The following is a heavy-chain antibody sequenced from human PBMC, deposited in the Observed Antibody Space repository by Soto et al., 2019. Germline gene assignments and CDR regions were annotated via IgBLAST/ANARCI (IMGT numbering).Heavy chain of an antibody. D-gene: IGHD3-22*01. J-gene: IGHJ4*02. CDR2: IYYSGST. CDR3: ARGYSSGYSFDY. CDR1: GGSISSGGYY. Sequence: SETLSLTCTVSGGSISSGGYYWSWIRQHPGKGLEWIGYIYYSGSTFYNPSLKSRVTISVDTSKNQFPLKLSSVTAADTAVYYCARGYSSGYSFDYWGQGTLVTVSS. V-gene: IGHV4-31*03.